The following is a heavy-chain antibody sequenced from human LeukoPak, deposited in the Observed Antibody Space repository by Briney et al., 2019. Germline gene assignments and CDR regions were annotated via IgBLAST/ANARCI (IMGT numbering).Heavy chain of an antibody. Sequence: PGGSLRLSCAASGFTFSSYSMNWARQAPGKGLEWVSYISSSGSTIYYADSVKGRFTISRDNAKNSLYLQMNSLRAEDTAVYYCAGGGKKVAGTISDYYYYGMDVWGQGTTVTVSS. V-gene: IGHV3-48*04. D-gene: IGHD6-19*01. CDR3: AGGGKKVAGTISDYYYYGMDV. CDR2: ISSSGSTI. J-gene: IGHJ6*02. CDR1: GFTFSSYS.